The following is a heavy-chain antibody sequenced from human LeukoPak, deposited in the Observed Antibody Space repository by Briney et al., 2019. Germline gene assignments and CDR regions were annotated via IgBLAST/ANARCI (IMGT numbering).Heavy chain of an antibody. CDR2: ISGSGGST. D-gene: IGHD6-19*01. Sequence: PGGSLRLSCAASGFTFSSYAMGWVRQAPGKGLEWVSAISGSGGSTYYADSVKGRFTISRDNSKNTLYLQMNSLRAEDTAVYYCAKGVSPAYSSGWFDPWGQGTLVTVSS. V-gene: IGHV3-23*01. CDR1: GFTFSSYA. CDR3: AKGVSPAYSSGWFDP. J-gene: IGHJ5*02.